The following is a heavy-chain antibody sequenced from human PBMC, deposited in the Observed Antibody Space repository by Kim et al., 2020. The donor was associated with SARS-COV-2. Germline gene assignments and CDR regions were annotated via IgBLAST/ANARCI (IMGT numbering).Heavy chain of an antibody. D-gene: IGHD3-3*01. Sequence: SETLSLTCTVSGGSISSGGYYWSWIRQHPGKGLEWIGYIYYSGSTYYNPSLKSRVTISVDTSKNQFSLKLSSVTAADTAVYYCRVVTHDAFDIWGQGTMVTVSS. CDR3: RVVTHDAFDI. CDR2: IYYSGST. CDR1: GGSISSGGYY. V-gene: IGHV4-31*03. J-gene: IGHJ3*02.